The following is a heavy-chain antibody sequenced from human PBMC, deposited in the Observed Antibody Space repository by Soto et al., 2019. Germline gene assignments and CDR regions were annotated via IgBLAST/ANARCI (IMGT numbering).Heavy chain of an antibody. Sequence: QVQLQESGPGLVKPSQTLSLICTVSGGSINNGDYYWTWIRQHPGKGLEWIGFLHDSGSTYYNSSPKWRAAISVDTSKNHFSLQLTSVTAADTAMYYCARHGGSGPTRDYFSYWGQGVLVTVSS. J-gene: IGHJ4*02. CDR3: ARHGGSGPTRDYFSY. CDR2: LHDSGST. V-gene: IGHV4-31*03. D-gene: IGHD2-15*01. CDR1: GGSINNGDYY.